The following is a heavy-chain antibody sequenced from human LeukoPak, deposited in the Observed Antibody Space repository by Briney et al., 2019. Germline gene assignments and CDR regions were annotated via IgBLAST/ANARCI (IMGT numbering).Heavy chain of an antibody. V-gene: IGHV3-30*02. D-gene: IGHD1-26*01. CDR1: GFIFSNYG. Sequence: GGSLRLSCAASGFIFSNYGMHWVRRAPGKGLEWVALIRYDRSNEYYADSVKGRFTIARDNSKNTLYLQMNSLRADDTAVYYCAKDPAYSGSYSAYYYFDYWGQGILVTVSS. J-gene: IGHJ4*02. CDR3: AKDPAYSGSYSAYYYFDY. CDR2: IRYDRSNE.